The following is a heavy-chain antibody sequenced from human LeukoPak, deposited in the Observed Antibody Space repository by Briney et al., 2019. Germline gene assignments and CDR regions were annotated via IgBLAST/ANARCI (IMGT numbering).Heavy chain of an antibody. J-gene: IGHJ4*02. CDR2: IYHSGRS. Sequence: SETLSLTCTVSGYSISSGYYWGWIRQSPGKGLEWIGNIYHSGRSYYNPSLKSRITISVDTSKNYFSLKLSSVTAADTAVYYCAREDYYFDYWGQGTLVTVSS. CDR1: GYSISSGYY. V-gene: IGHV4-38-2*02. CDR3: AREDYYFDY.